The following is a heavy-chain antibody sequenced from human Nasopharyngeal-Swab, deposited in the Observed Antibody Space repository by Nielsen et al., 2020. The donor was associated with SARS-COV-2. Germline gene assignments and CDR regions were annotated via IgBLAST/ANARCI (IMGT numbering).Heavy chain of an antibody. J-gene: IGHJ4*02. CDR3: ARGGDGYNGLDY. D-gene: IGHD5-24*01. V-gene: IGHV4-61*05. CDR1: GGSISTSSYY. Sequence: SETLSLTCTVSGGSISTSSYYWSWIRQPPGKGLEWIGYIYYSGSTNYNPSLKSRVTISVDTSKNQFSLKLSSVTAADTAVYYCARGGDGYNGLDYWGQGTLVTVSS. CDR2: IYYSGST.